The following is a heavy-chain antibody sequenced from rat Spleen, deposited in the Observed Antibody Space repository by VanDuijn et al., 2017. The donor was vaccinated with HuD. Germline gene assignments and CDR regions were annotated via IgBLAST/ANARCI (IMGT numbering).Heavy chain of an antibody. Sequence: EVQLVESGGGLVQPGGSMKLSCAASGFTFSNYDMAWVRQAPTKGLEWVASINFDGSGTYYRDSVKGRFSISRENARSTLYLQMDSLRSEDTATYYCVRLLGAPDWYFDFWGPGTMVTVSS. V-gene: IGHV5-25*01. D-gene: IGHD5-1*01. CDR3: VRLLGAPDWYFDF. CDR1: GFTFSNYD. J-gene: IGHJ1*01. CDR2: INFDGSGT.